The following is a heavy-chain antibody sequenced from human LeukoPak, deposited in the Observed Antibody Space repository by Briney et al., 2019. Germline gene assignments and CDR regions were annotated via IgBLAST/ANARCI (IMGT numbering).Heavy chain of an antibody. D-gene: IGHD5/OR15-5a*01. CDR3: ARGSSTHEAVDFDY. CDR1: GGSISSYY. Sequence: SETLSLTCTVSGGSISSYYWSWIRQPAGKGLEWIGRIYTSGSTNYNPSLKSRVTISVDTSKNQFSLKLSSVTAADTAVYYCARGSSTHEAVDFDYWGQGTLVTVSS. J-gene: IGHJ4*02. V-gene: IGHV4-4*07. CDR2: IYTSGST.